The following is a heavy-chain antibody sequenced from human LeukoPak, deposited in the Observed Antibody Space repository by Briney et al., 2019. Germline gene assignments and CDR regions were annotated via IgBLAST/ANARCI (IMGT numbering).Heavy chain of an antibody. CDR3: ARGTTVTTPDY. V-gene: IGHV4-59*08. D-gene: IGHD4-17*01. Sequence: SSETLSLTCTVSGGSISSYYSSWIRQPPGKGLEWIGYIYYSGSTNYNPSLKSRVTISIDTSKNQFSLKLSSVTAADTAVYYCARGTTVTTPDYWGQGTLVTVSS. CDR2: IYYSGST. CDR1: GGSISSYY. J-gene: IGHJ4*02.